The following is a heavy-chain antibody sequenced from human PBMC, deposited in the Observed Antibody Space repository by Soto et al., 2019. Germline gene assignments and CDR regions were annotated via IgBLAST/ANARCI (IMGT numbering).Heavy chain of an antibody. CDR1: GYTFTTYG. J-gene: IGHJ5*02. V-gene: IGHV1-18*04. CDR2: ISGYTSKT. Sequence: VASVKVSCKASGYTFTTYGVAWVRQAPGQGLEWLGWISGYTSKTNYTQKPQGRVTLTADTSTSTAYMELRSLRPDDTAVYYCARDTNMGYRSGGSCSWFDPWGQGTLVTVYS. CDR3: ARDTNMGYRSGGSCSWFDP. D-gene: IGHD2-15*01.